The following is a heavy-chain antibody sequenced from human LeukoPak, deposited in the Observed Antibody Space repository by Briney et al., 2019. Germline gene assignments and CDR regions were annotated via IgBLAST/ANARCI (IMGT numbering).Heavy chain of an antibody. V-gene: IGHV3-74*03. CDR1: GFPFGEFW. CDR3: ARDMWGTFDY. Sequence: GGPLRLSCRASGFPFGEFWMHWVRQFPGKGLIGVSRTSPDGSDTTYADSVKGRFTISRDNAKNTLFLQMSSLRAEDTALYYCARDMWGTFDYWGQGILVTVSS. CDR2: TSPDGSDT. J-gene: IGHJ4*02. D-gene: IGHD7-27*01.